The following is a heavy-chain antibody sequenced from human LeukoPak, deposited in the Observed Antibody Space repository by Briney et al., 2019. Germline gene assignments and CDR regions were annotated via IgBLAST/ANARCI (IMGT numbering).Heavy chain of an antibody. J-gene: IGHJ3*02. D-gene: IGHD3-3*01. Sequence: SETLSLTCAVYGGSFSSYYWSWIRQPPGKGLEWIGYIYYSGSTNYNPSLKSRVTISVDTSKNQFSLKLSSVTAADTAVYYCARGFDFWSGYYRDDAFDIWGQGTMVTVSS. CDR1: GGSFSSYY. V-gene: IGHV4-59*01. CDR2: IYYSGST. CDR3: ARGFDFWSGYYRDDAFDI.